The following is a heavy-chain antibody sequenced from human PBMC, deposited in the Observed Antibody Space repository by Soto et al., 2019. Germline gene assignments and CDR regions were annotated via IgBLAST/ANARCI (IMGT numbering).Heavy chain of an antibody. J-gene: IGHJ5*02. Sequence: QVQLQESGPGLVKPSETLSLTCAVSGVSLSSYYWSWVRQSPGKGLEWIGYVYFSGNTNYNPSLQSRVTISIDKSKNQFSLKLTSVTAADTAFYYCASVRPSGYVLSWGRGSLVTVSS. D-gene: IGHD6-25*01. V-gene: IGHV4-59*01. CDR1: GVSLSSYY. CDR2: VYFSGNT. CDR3: ASVRPSGYVLS.